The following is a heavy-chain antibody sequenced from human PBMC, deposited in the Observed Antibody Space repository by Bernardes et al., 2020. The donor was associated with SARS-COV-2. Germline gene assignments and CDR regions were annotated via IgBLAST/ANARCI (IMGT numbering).Heavy chain of an antibody. J-gene: IGHJ3*01. V-gene: IGHV3-7*01. D-gene: IGHD3-9*01. CDR1: GFAFSNYW. Sequence: GGSLRFSCGASGFAFSNYWMNWVRQAPGKGLEWVANINQDGSEKYYVDSVKGRFTISRDNTKNSVYLQMNSLRAEDTAVYYCARDVGGTDWRFGFDVWGPGTMVHVSS. CDR3: ARDVGGTDWRFGFDV. CDR2: INQDGSEK.